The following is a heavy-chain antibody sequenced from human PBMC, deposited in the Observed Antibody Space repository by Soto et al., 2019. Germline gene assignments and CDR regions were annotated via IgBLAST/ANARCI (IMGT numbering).Heavy chain of an antibody. CDR2: INHSGST. J-gene: IGHJ6*03. CDR1: GRSFSGYY. V-gene: IGHV4-34*01. Sequence: QVQLQQWGAGLLKPSETLSLTCAVYGRSFSGYYWSWIRQSPGKGLEWIGEINHSGSTNYNPSLKSRVTILIDAPKSQFSLKMSSVTAAGTSVYYCARSPYMDVWGKGTTVIVSS. CDR3: ARSPYMDV.